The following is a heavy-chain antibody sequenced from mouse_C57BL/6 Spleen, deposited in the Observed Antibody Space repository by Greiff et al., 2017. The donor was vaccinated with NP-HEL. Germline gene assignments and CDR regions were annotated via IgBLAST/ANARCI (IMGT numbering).Heavy chain of an antibody. CDR1: GFTFSSYA. CDR2: ISSGGDYI. D-gene: IGHD2-3*01. CDR3: TRDGYYVGAWFAY. J-gene: IGHJ3*01. V-gene: IGHV5-9-1*02. Sequence: DVHLVESGEGLVKPGGSLKLSCAASGFTFSSYAMSWVRQTPEKRLEWVAYISSGGDYIYYVDTVKGRFTISRDNARNTLYLQMSSLKSEDTAMYYCTRDGYYVGAWFAYWGQGTLVTVSA.